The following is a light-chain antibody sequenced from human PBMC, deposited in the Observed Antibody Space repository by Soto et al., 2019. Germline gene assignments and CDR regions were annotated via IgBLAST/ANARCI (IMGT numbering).Light chain of an antibody. CDR2: GAS. CDR1: QSVGTS. J-gene: IGKJ4*01. V-gene: IGKV3-15*01. Sequence: EIVMTQSPATLSVSPGERVTLSCRASQSVGTSLAWYQQKPGQAPRLLMSGASTRATGVPAKFSGSGSGTEFTLTISSLQSEDFAVYYCQQYYKWPPEITFGGGTKVEI. CDR3: QQYYKWPPEIT.